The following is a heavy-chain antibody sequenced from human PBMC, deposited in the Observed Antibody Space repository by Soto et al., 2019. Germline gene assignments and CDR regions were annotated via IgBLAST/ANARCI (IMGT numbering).Heavy chain of an antibody. Sequence: PGGSLRLSCGVCGFTVSSYSMHWVRQAPGKGLECVAVISDTGSSHYYAASVEGRFTISRENSKNTLSLHMDRLRVEDTAVYYCAKDRWGDCPDNSCYFGDDYWDQGTPVTVSS. CDR2: ISDTGSSH. CDR3: AKDRWGDCPDNSCYFGDDY. D-gene: IGHD2-2*01. CDR1: GFTVSSYS. J-gene: IGHJ4*02. V-gene: IGHV3-30*18.